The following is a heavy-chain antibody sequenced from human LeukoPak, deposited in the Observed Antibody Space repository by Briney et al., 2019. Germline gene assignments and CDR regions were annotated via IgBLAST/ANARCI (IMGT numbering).Heavy chain of an antibody. CDR2: IYSGGGT. CDR3: ARVYVDTAMDYFDY. CDR1: GFNFRDYG. D-gene: IGHD5-18*01. J-gene: IGHJ4*02. Sequence: PGGSLRLSCAASGFNFRDYGIHWVRQAAGKGLEWASVIYSGGGTYYADSVKGRFTISRDNSKNTLYLQMNSLRAEDTAVYYCARVYVDTAMDYFDYWGQGTLVTVSS. V-gene: IGHV3-53*01.